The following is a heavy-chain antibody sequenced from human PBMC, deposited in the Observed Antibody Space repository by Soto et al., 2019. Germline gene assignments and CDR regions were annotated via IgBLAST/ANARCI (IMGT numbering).Heavy chain of an antibody. Sequence: EVQLVESGGGLVQPGGSLRLSCEVSGFTLSSYSMNWVRQAPGKGLEWVSYISSTGDTIYYAESVKGRFSISRDSAKNSLDMQMNNLRAEDTAVYYCAREPQGGGAYGPALYWGQGALVTVSS. CDR1: GFTLSSYS. CDR2: ISSTGDTI. D-gene: IGHD3-10*01. V-gene: IGHV3-48*01. J-gene: IGHJ4*02. CDR3: AREPQGGGAYGPALY.